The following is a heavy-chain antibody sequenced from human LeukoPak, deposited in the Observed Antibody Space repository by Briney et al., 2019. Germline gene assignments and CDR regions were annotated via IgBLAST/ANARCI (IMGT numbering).Heavy chain of an antibody. J-gene: IGHJ5*02. CDR1: GGSFSGYY. CDR2: INHSGST. D-gene: IGHD3-10*01. V-gene: IGHV4-34*01. CDR3: ARGSRLMVVRGVITNWFDP. Sequence: SETLPLTCAVYGGSFSGYYWGWIRQPPGKGLEWIGEINHSGSTNYNLSLKSRVTISVDTSKNQFSLKLSSVTAADTAVYYCARGSRLMVVRGVITNWFDPWGQGTLVTVSS.